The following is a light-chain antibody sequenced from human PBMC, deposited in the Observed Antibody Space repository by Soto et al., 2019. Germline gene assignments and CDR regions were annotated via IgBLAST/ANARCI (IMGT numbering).Light chain of an antibody. Sequence: DVHITQSPSTLSASLGDRVTITCLASQSISSWLAWYQQKPGKAPKLLIYDASSLQSGVPSRFSGRGSGTDFTLTVESLQPEDFATYYCQQGYSNPWTFGQGTKVDIK. CDR1: QSISSW. J-gene: IGKJ1*01. V-gene: IGKV1-5*01. CDR2: DAS. CDR3: QQGYSNPWT.